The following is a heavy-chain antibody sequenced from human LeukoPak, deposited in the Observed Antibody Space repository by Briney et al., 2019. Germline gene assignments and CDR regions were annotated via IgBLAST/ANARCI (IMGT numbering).Heavy chain of an antibody. CDR1: GFTFSSYA. D-gene: IGHD6-19*01. J-gene: IGHJ4*02. Sequence: PGGSLRLSCAASGFTFSSYAMSWVRQAPGKGLEWVSAISGSGGSTYYADSVKGRFTVSRDNSKNTPYLQMNSLRAEDTAVYYCAKGRSSVGYFDYWGQGTLVTVSS. CDR3: AKGRSSVGYFDY. V-gene: IGHV3-23*01. CDR2: ISGSGGST.